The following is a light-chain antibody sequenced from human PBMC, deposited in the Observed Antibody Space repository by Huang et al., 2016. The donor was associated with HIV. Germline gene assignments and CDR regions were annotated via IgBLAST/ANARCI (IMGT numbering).Light chain of an antibody. CDR2: GTY. CDR1: QTVSSN. V-gene: IGKV3-15*01. J-gene: IGKJ1*01. Sequence: EIVMTQSPATLSVVPGEGATLPDRASQTVSSNLAWYQQKPGQAPRLLIYGTYTRASGVPDRLSGGRSGTEFCLTISSLQSEDFARYYCQQYNNRPPWTFGQGTKV. CDR3: QQYNNRPPWT.